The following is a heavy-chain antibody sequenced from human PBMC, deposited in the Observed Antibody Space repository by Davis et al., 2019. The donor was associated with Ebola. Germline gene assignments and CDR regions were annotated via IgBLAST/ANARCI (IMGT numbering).Heavy chain of an antibody. CDR1: GYSFTSYW. CDR2: IYPGDSDT. Sequence: GGSLRLSCKGSGYSFTSYWIGWVRQMPGKGLEWMGIIYPGDSDTRYSPSFQGQVTISADKSISTAYLQWSSLKASDTAMYYCASTDESIAARFDYYGMDVWGQGTTVTVSS. V-gene: IGHV5-51*01. CDR3: ASTDESIAARFDYYGMDV. D-gene: IGHD6-6*01. J-gene: IGHJ6*02.